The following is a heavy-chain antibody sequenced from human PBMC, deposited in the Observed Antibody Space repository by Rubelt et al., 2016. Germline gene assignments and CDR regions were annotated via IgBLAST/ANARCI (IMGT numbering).Heavy chain of an antibody. CDR3: ARTPGLYDAFDI. J-gene: IGHJ3*02. CDR2: TYYRSKWYN. D-gene: IGHD2-15*01. Sequence: RGLEWLGRTYYRSKWYNDYAVSVKSRITINPDTSKNQFSLQLNSVTPEDTAVYYCARTPGLYDAFDIWGQGTMVTVSS. V-gene: IGHV6-1*01.